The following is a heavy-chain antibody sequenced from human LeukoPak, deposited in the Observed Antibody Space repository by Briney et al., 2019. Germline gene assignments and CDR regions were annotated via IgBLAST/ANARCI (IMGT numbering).Heavy chain of an antibody. CDR3: AKRPISGNDKSFDY. J-gene: IGHJ4*02. Sequence: TGGSLRLSCAASGFTFSSYAMSWVRQAPGKGLEWVSAISGSGGSTYYADSVKGRFTISRDNSKNTLYLQMNSLRAEDTAVYFCAKRPISGNDKSFDYWGQGTLVTVSS. CDR2: ISGSGGST. V-gene: IGHV3-23*01. CDR1: GFTFSSYA. D-gene: IGHD3-3*01.